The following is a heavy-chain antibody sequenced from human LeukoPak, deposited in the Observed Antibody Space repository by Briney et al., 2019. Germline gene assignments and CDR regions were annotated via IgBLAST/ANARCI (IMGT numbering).Heavy chain of an antibody. CDR2: MNPNSGNT. CDR1: GYTFTSYD. Sequence: GSSVKVSCKASGYTFTSYDINWVRQATGQGLEWMGWMNPNSGNTGYAQKFQGRVTMTRNTSISTAYMELSSLRSEDTAVYYCARGVAYYDYVWGSYLGGSGHYGMDVWGQGTTVTVSS. V-gene: IGHV1-8*01. CDR3: ARGVAYYDYVWGSYLGGSGHYGMDV. J-gene: IGHJ6*02. D-gene: IGHD3-16*01.